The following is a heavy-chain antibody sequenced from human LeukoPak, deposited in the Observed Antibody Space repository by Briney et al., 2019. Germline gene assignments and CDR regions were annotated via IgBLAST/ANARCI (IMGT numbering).Heavy chain of an antibody. D-gene: IGHD2-2*01. V-gene: IGHV5-51*01. J-gene: IGHJ4*02. CDR3: VRHVAYTSPIDY. CDR2: IYPDDSET. CDR1: GYRFPNAW. Sequence: GESLKISCQGSGYRFPNAWIGWVRQMPGKGLEWMGIIYPDDSETRYSQSFEGQVTISADKSLSTAYLQWSNLKASDTAMYYCVRHVAYTSPIDYWGRGTLVTVSS.